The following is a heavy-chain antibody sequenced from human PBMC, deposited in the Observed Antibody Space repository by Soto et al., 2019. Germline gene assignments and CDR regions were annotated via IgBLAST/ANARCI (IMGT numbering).Heavy chain of an antibody. V-gene: IGHV1-46*01. D-gene: IGHD1-26*01. Sequence: QVQLVQFGAEVKKPGASVKVSCKASGYIFTSYNMHWVRQAPGQGLEWMGIINPSGGSTTYAQKFQGRVIMTRDTSTSTGYMELSSLRSEDTAVYYGARDRVARKGGSYFVYWGQGTLVTVSS. CDR3: ARDRVARKGGSYFVY. CDR1: GYIFTSYN. J-gene: IGHJ4*02. CDR2: INPSGGST.